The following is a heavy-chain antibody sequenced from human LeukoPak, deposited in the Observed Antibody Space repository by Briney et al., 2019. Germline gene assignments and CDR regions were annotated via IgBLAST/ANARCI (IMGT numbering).Heavy chain of an antibody. CDR3: AKDEQRRITIFGVVTSGDY. CDR1: GFTVNSND. V-gene: IGHV3-53*01. Sequence: QPGGSLRLSCAASGFTVNSNDMSWVRQAPGKGLEWVSVIDSGGRTFYADSVKGRFTISRDNSKNTLYLQMNSLRAEDTAVYYCAKDEQRRITIFGVVTSGDYWGQGTLVTVSS. D-gene: IGHD3-3*01. J-gene: IGHJ4*02. CDR2: IDSGGRT.